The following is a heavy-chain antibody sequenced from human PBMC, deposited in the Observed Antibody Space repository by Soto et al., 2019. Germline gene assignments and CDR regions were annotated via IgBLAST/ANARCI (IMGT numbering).Heavy chain of an antibody. D-gene: IGHD6-13*01. Sequence: GVLRLSCAASGFTFRNYAMSWVRQAPGKGLEWVSAISGDGGTTYYADSVKGRFTISRDNSKNTLYLQLNSLRAEDTASYYCAKDQYGSSSWPLDFDFWGQGTLVTVSS. J-gene: IGHJ4*02. V-gene: IGHV3-23*01. CDR1: GFTFRNYA. CDR2: ISGDGGTT. CDR3: AKDQYGSSSWPLDFDF.